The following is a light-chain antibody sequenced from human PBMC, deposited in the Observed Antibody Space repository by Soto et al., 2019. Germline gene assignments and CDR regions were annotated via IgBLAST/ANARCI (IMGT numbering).Light chain of an antibody. CDR2: GAS. Sequence: DIVLTQSPATLSLSPGDRVTLSCRASQNIGTSLAWFQQRPGQAPRLLIYGASNRATGVPGRFRGGGSGTVFTLAITGLEPEDSAVYFCLRRVSWPTFGQGTRLETK. CDR3: LRRVSWPT. V-gene: IGKV3-11*01. CDR1: QNIGTS. J-gene: IGKJ5*01.